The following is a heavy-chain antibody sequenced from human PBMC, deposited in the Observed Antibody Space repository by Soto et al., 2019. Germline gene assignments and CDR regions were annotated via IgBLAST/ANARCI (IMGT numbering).Heavy chain of an antibody. CDR3: ARHVHDTTMQLFNGFDP. J-gene: IGHJ5*02. CDR2: IDPSDSYT. CDR1: GYSFTSYW. V-gene: IGHV5-10-1*01. D-gene: IGHD6-13*01. Sequence: GESLKISRKGSGYSFTSYWISWVRQMPGKGLEWMGRIDPSDSYTNYSPSFQGHVTISADKSISTAYLQWSSLKASDTAMYYCARHVHDTTMQLFNGFDPWGQGTLVTVSS.